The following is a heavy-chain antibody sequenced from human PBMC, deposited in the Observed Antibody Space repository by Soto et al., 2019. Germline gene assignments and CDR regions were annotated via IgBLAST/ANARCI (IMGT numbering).Heavy chain of an antibody. CDR1: GFTFRNYA. V-gene: IGHV3-23*01. CDR2: ISGSGGST. D-gene: IGHD2-15*01. Sequence: LRLSCAASGFTFRNYAIRWVRQAPGKGLEWVSGISGSGGSTYYADSVKGRFTISRDNSKNTVHLQMNSLRVEDTAVYYCAKGHGVLDATPNWLDPWGQGTLVTVYS. CDR3: AKGHGVLDATPNWLDP. J-gene: IGHJ5*02.